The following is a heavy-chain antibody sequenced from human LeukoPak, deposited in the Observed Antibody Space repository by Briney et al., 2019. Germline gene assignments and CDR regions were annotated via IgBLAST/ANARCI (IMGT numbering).Heavy chain of an antibody. J-gene: IGHJ4*02. V-gene: IGHV1-18*01. D-gene: IGHD6-13*01. CDR3: ARTQRIAAAGTTDY. CDR2: ISAYNGNT. CDR1: GYTFTSYG. Sequence: EASVKVSCKASGYTFTSYGISWVRQAPGQGLEWMGWISAYNGNTNYAQKLQGRVTMTTDTSTSTAYMELRSPRSDDTAVYYCARTQRIAAAGTTDYWGQGTLVTVSS.